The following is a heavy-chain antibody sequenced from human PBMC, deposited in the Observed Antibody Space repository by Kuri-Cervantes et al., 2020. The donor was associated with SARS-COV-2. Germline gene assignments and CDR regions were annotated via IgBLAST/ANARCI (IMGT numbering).Heavy chain of an antibody. J-gene: IGHJ6*03. CDR2: IYTSGST. V-gene: IGHV4-4*07. CDR3: ARGPDDWLSTDPYYYYYMDV. D-gene: IGHD3-9*01. CDR1: GGPISSYY. Sequence: SETLSLTCTVSGGPISSYYWSWIRQPAGKGLEWIGRIYTSGSTNYNPSLKSRVTMSVDTSKNQFSLQLSSVTAAETAVYYCARGPDDWLSTDPYYYYYMDVWGKGTTVTVSS.